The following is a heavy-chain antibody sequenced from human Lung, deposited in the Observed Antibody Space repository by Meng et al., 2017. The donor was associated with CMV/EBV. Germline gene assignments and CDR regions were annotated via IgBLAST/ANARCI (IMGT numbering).Heavy chain of an antibody. Sequence: GGSLRLSCAASGFTFSIYWMSWVRQAPGKGLEWVANIKQDGSEKYYVDSVEGRFTISRDNAKNSLYLQINSLRAEDAAIYYCARDLGDGSNYYYFDFWGHGTXVTVYS. CDR2: IKQDGSEK. J-gene: IGHJ4*01. CDR1: GFTFSIYW. CDR3: ARDLGDGSNYYYFDF. V-gene: IGHV3-7*01. D-gene: IGHD5-24*01.